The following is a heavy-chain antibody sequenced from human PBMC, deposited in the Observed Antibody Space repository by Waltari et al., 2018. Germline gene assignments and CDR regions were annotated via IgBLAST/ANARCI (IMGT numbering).Heavy chain of an antibody. CDR3: ARGSGYSYGKLDY. V-gene: IGHV1-69*05. CDR1: GCPFSSYA. CDR2: IIPIFGTA. J-gene: IGHJ4*02. Sequence: QVQLVQSGAEVKKPGSSAKVSCKASGCPFSSYAFRSVRKAPGQGLEWMGGIIPIFGTANYAQKFQGRVTITTDESTSTAYMELSSLRSEDTAVYYCARGSGYSYGKLDYWGQGTLVTVSS. D-gene: IGHD5-18*01.